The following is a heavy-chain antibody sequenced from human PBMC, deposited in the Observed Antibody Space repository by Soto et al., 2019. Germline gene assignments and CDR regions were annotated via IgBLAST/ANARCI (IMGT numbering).Heavy chain of an antibody. CDR2: ISAYNGNT. CDR3: RRVGGLGCSSTIGPGYSYGIDV. D-gene: IGHD2-2*01. V-gene: IGHV1-18*01. J-gene: IGHJ6*02. Sequence: VSCKASGDTFTSDGISWVRHAHGQGFGWMGWISAYNGNTKYAQKLQGRVTMTTDTSTSTAYMELRSVRSDDRAVYSCRRVGGLGCSSTIGPGYSYGIDVWG. CDR1: GDTFTSDG.